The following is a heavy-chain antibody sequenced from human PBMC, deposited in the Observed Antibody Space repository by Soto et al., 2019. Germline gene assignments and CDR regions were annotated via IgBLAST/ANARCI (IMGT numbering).Heavy chain of an antibody. CDR2: IYYSGST. CDR1: GGSISSYY. V-gene: IGHV4-59*08. D-gene: IGHD3-9*01. Sequence: SETLSLTCTVSGGSISSYYWSWIRQPPGKGLEWIGYIYYSGSTNYNPSLKSRVTISVDTSKNQFSLKLSSVTAADTAVYYCARWGIDWLLPDYYYMDVWGKGTTVTVSS. J-gene: IGHJ6*03. CDR3: ARWGIDWLLPDYYYMDV.